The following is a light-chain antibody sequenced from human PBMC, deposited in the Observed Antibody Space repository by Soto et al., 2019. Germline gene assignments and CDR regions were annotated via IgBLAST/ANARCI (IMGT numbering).Light chain of an antibody. CDR1: QSVSSN. CDR3: QQYNNWPFT. J-gene: IGKJ3*01. Sequence: EIVMTQSPATLSVSPGERATLSCRASQSVSSNLAWYQQKPGQAPRLLNYGASTRATGIPARFSGSGSGTEFTLTISSLQSEDFAVYYCQQYNNWPFTFGPGTNVDIK. CDR2: GAS. V-gene: IGKV3-15*01.